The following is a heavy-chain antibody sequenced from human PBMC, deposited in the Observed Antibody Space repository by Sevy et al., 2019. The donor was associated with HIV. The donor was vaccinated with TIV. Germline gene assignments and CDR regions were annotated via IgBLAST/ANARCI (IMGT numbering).Heavy chain of an antibody. V-gene: IGHV3-30*09. Sequence: GGSLRLSCAASGFSISPYAFHWVRQAPGKGLEWGALMSYDGSTRYYADSAKGRFAISKDNSKNTLYLQMNSLRIEDTAIYYCARDAGYSTGWYAGYWGQGTLVTVSS. CDR1: GFSISPYA. CDR2: MSYDGSTR. CDR3: ARDAGYSTGWYAGY. J-gene: IGHJ4*02. D-gene: IGHD6-19*01.